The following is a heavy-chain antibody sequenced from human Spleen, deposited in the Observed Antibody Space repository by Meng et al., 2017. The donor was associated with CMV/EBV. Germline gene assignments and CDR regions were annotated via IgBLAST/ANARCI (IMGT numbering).Heavy chain of an antibody. CDR1: GFTFSSYE. J-gene: IGHJ4*02. CDR3: ASWTSSTSPRNY. Sequence: GGSLRLSCAASGFTFSSYEMNWVRQAPGKGLEWVSSISSSSSYIYYADSVKGRFTISRDNAKNSLYLQMNSLRAEDTAVYYCASWTSSTSPRNYWGQGTLVTVSS. V-gene: IGHV3-21*01. D-gene: IGHD2-2*01. CDR2: ISSSSSYI.